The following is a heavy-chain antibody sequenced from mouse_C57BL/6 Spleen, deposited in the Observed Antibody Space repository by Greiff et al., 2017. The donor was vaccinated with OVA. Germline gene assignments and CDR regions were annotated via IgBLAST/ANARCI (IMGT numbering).Heavy chain of an antibody. CDR2: IWSGGST. CDR1: GFSLTSYG. D-gene: IGHD4-1*01. J-gene: IGHJ3*01. Sequence: VKLVESGPGLVQPSQSLSITCTVSGFSLTSYGVHWVRQPPGKGLEWLGVIWSGGSTDYNAAFISRLSISKDNSKSQVFFKMNSLQADDTAIYYCAKTLTGTFAYWGQGTLVTVSA. CDR3: AKTLTGTFAY. V-gene: IGHV2-4*01.